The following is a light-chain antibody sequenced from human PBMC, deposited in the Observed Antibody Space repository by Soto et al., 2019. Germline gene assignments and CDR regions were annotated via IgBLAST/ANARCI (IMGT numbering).Light chain of an antibody. Sequence: QSALTQPASVSRSPGQSITISCTGTNGDVGAYDYVSWYQQHPGKAPKLMISQVNNRPSGVSNRFSGSKFGNTASLTVSGHQAEDEADYYCCSYAGSNTWVFGGGTKVTVL. J-gene: IGLJ3*02. CDR3: CSYAGSNTWV. CDR2: QVN. CDR1: NGDVGAYDY. V-gene: IGLV2-14*01.